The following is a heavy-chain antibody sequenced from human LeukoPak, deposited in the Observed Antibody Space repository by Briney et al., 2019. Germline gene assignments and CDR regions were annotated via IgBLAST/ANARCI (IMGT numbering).Heavy chain of an antibody. Sequence: PSQTLSLTCAVPGYSISSGYYWGWIRHPPGKGLEWIGSIYHSGGTYYNPSLHNRGTITVDASKNKFSLQLRSFTAADKPGDYCARLVMSCYYSNWFDPWGQGTLVTVSS. V-gene: IGHV4-38-2*01. D-gene: IGHD3-3*01. J-gene: IGHJ5*02. CDR1: GYSISSGYY. CDR2: IYHSGGT. CDR3: ARLVMSCYYSNWFDP.